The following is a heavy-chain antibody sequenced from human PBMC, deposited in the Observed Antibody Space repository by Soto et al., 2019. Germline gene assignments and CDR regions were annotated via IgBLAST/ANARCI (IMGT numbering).Heavy chain of an antibody. CDR2: IYYSGST. D-gene: IGHD3-22*01. CDR1: CGSISSGGYY. V-gene: IGHV4-31*03. Sequence: SETLSLTCTVSCGSISSGGYYWSWIRQHPGKGLEWIGYIYYSGSTYYNTSLRSRVTISVDTSKNQFSLKLSSVTAADTAVYYCASLYSYDRSGRADHAFDIWGQATMVTV. J-gene: IGHJ3*02. CDR3: ASLYSYDRSGRADHAFDI.